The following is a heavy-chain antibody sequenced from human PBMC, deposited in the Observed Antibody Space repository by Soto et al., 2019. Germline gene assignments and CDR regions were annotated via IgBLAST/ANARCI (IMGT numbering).Heavy chain of an antibody. V-gene: IGHV1-18*01. CDR3: ARDFAERGYSYGDYGMDV. J-gene: IGHJ6*02. CDR2: ISAYNGNT. Sequence: ASVKVSCKASGYTFTSYGISWVRRAPGQGLEWMGWISAYNGNTNYAQKLQGRVTMTTDTSTSTAYMELRSLRSDDTAVYYCARDFAERGYSYGDYGMDVWGQGTTVTVSS. CDR1: GYTFTSYG. D-gene: IGHD5-18*01.